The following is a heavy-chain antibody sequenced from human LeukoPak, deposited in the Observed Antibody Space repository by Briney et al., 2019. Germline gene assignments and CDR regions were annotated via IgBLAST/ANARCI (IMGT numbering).Heavy chain of an antibody. J-gene: IGHJ6*02. CDR2: IYYSGST. CDR3: ARDRVVRDFWSGYYYYGMDV. V-gene: IGHV4-59*01. CDR1: GGSISSYY. Sequence: ASETLSLTCTVSGGSISSYYWSWIRQPPGKGLEWIGYIYYSGSTNYNPSLKSRVTISVDTSKNQFSLKLSSVTAADTAVYYCARDRVVRDFWSGYYYYGMDVWGQGTTVTVSS. D-gene: IGHD3-3*01.